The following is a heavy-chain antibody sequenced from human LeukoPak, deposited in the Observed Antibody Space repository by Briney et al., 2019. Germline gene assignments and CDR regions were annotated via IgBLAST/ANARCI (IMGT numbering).Heavy chain of an antibody. V-gene: IGHV3-30-3*01. Sequence: GGSLRLSCAASGFTFNNYAIHWVRQAPGKGLEWVAVVTYDGNNQYYADSVKGRFTVSRDNSRNTVNLQMNSLRGEDTAVYYCARAPVRGAVAGVDYWGQGTLVTVSS. CDR3: ARAPVRGAVAGVDY. J-gene: IGHJ4*02. D-gene: IGHD6-19*01. CDR2: VTYDGNNQ. CDR1: GFTFNNYA.